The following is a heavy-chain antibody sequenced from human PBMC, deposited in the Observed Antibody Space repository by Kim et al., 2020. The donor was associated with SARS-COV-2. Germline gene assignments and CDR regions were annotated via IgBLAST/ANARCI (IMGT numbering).Heavy chain of an antibody. CDR1: GDSISNYY. CDR3: ARWGYYDARHYFIVEY. J-gene: IGHJ4*02. CDR2: IHYSGNT. V-gene: IGHV4-59*01. D-gene: IGHD3-22*01. Sequence: SETLSLTCTVSGDSISNYYWNWIRQTPGKGLEWIGWIHYSGNTRYNPSFKSRVTISLYTSKNQLSLKLNSVTAADSAVYYCARWGYYDARHYFIVEYWGQGTLVTVSS.